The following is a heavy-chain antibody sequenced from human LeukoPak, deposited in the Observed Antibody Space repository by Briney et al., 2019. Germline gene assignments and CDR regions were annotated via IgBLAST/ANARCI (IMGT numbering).Heavy chain of an antibody. CDR3: ARDRGSYYDSSGYYRSYFDY. V-gene: IGHV4-4*07. CDR1: GGSISSNY. CDR2: IYTSGST. Sequence: SETLSLTCSVSGGSISSNYWSWIRQPAGKGLEWIGRIYTSGSTNYNPSLKSRVTMSVDTSKNQFSLKLSSVTAADTAVYYCARDRGSYYDSSGYYRSYFDYWGQGTLVTVSS. D-gene: IGHD3-22*01. J-gene: IGHJ4*02.